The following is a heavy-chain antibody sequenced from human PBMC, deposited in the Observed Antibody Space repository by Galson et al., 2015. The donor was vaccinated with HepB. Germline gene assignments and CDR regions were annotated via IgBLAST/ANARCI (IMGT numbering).Heavy chain of an antibody. V-gene: IGHV1-69*06. CDR3: ARGTSGAFLPFDY. CDR2: IIPIFGTA. D-gene: IGHD1-26*01. Sequence: SVKVSCKASGGTFSSYAISWVRQAPGQGLEWMGGIIPIFGTANYAQKFQGRVTITADKSTSTAYMELSSLRSEDTAVYYCARGTSGAFLPFDYWGQGTLVTVSS. CDR1: GGTFSSYA. J-gene: IGHJ4*02.